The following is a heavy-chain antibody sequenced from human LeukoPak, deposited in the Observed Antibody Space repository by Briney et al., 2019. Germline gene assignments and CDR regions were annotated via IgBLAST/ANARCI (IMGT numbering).Heavy chain of an antibody. CDR2: IKRKTDSGTT. CDR1: GFTFSNAW. Sequence: PGGSLRLSCAASGFTFSNAWVSWVRQAPGKGLEWIGRIKRKTDSGTTDFAAPVKGRFTISRDDSENKVFLQMNSLKTEDTAVYYCATDLLDYWGQGTLVIVSS. V-gene: IGHV3-15*01. J-gene: IGHJ4*02. CDR3: ATDLLDY.